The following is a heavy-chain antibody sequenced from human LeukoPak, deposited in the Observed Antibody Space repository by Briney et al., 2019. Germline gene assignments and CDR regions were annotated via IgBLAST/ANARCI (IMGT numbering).Heavy chain of an antibody. D-gene: IGHD3-10*01. CDR1: GNYW. Sequence: PGGSLRLSCAASGNYWMHWVRQAPGKGLVWVSHINGDGSWTTYADSVKGRFTISRDNSKNTLYLQMNSLRAEDTAVYYCARSGSDYYYGMDVWGQGTTVTVSS. V-gene: IGHV3-74*01. J-gene: IGHJ6*02. CDR2: INGDGSWT. CDR3: ARSGSDYYYGMDV.